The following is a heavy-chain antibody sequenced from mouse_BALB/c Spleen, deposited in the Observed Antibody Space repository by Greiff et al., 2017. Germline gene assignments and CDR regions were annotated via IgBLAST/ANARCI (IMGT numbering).Heavy chain of an antibody. CDR1: GFTFSSYA. Sequence: EVQVVESGGGLVKPGGSLKLSCAASGFTFSSYAMSWVRQSPEKRLEWVAEISSGGSYTYYPDNVTGRFTISRDNAKNTLYLEMSSLRSEDTAMYYCARDCRSYAMDYWGQGTSVTVSS. D-gene: IGHD2-14*01. V-gene: IGHV5-9-4*01. CDR3: ARDCRSYAMDY. CDR2: ISSGGSYT. J-gene: IGHJ4*01.